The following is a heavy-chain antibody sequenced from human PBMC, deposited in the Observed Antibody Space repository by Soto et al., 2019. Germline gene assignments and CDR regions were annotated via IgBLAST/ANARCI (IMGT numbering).Heavy chain of an antibody. Sequence: QVQLVQSGAEVKKPGSSVKVSCKASGGTFSSYTISWVRQAPGQGLEWMGRIIPILGIANYAQKFQGRVTITADKSTSTAYMELSSLRSEDTAVYYCARTGIAAAGTPSQRYYYYGMDVWGQGTTVTVSS. CDR1: GGTFSSYT. V-gene: IGHV1-69*02. D-gene: IGHD6-13*01. CDR2: IIPILGIA. J-gene: IGHJ6*02. CDR3: ARTGIAAAGTPSQRYYYYGMDV.